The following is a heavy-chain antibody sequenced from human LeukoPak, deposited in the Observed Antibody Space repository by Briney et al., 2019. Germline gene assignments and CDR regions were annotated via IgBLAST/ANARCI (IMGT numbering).Heavy chain of an antibody. CDR1: GFTFSSYS. CDR3: ARDYDCSGGSCYSYYFDY. CDR2: ISSRSSTR. D-gene: IGHD2-15*01. V-gene: IGHV3-48*01. J-gene: IGHJ4*02. Sequence: PGGSLRLSCAASGFTFSSYSMNWVRQAPGKGLEWVSYISSRSSTRYYADSVKGRITISRDNAKNSLYLQVNSLRAEDTAVYHCARDYDCSGGSCYSYYFDYWGQGTLVTVSS.